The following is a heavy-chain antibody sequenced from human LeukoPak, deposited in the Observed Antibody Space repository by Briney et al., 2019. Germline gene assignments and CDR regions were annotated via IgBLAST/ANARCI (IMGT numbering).Heavy chain of an antibody. J-gene: IGHJ5*02. D-gene: IGHD3-3*01. V-gene: IGHV4-30-4*08. CDR1: GSSISSGDYY. Sequence: SETLSLTCTVSGSSISSGDYYWSWIRQPPGKGLEWIGYIYYSGSTYYNPSLKSRVTISVDTSKNQFSLKLSSVTAADTAVYYCARVRTIFGRPNWFDPWGQGTLVTVSS. CDR2: IYYSGST. CDR3: ARVRTIFGRPNWFDP.